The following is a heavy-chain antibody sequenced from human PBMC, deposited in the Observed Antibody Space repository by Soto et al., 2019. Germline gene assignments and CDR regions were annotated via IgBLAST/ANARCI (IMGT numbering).Heavy chain of an antibody. CDR1: GGSISSGDYF. CDR2: ISSIGST. Sequence: QVQLQESGPGLVKPSQTLSLTCTVSGGSISSGDYFWSWIRQSPGKGLEWIGYISSIGSTYYNPSLKSRVSVSRDTSKNQFSLKLSSVTTTATAVYYCARGLVIRPYYYHGMDVWGQGTKVTVSS. J-gene: IGHJ6*02. D-gene: IGHD3-9*01. V-gene: IGHV4-30-4*01. CDR3: ARGLVIRPYYYHGMDV.